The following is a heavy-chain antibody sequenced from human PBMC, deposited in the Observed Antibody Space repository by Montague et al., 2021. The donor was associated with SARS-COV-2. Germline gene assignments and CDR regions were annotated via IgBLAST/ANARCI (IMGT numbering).Heavy chain of an antibody. CDR3: ARESSYSRCSSTSCYTSVWFDP. J-gene: IGHJ5*02. CDR2: IYYSGST. V-gene: IGHV4-59*01. Sequence: SETLSLTCTVSGGSISSYYWSWIRQPPGKGLEWIGYIYYSGSTNYNPSLKSRVTISVDTSNNQFSLKLSSVTAADTAVYYCARESSYSRCSSTSCYTSVWFDPWGQGTLVTVSS. CDR1: GGSISSYY. D-gene: IGHD2-2*02.